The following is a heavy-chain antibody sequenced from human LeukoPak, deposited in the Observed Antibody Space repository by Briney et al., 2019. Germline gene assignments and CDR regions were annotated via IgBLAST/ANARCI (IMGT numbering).Heavy chain of an antibody. CDR2: MNPNSGNT. CDR1: GYTFTSYD. J-gene: IGHJ4*02. D-gene: IGHD3-10*01. CDR3: ARAYGSRTPPLGY. V-gene: IGHV1-8*01. Sequence: ASVRVSCKASGYTFTSYDINWVRQATGQGLEWMGWMNPNSGNTGYAQKFQGRVTMTRNTSISTAYMELSSLRSEDTAVYYCARAYGSRTPPLGYWGQGTLVTVSS.